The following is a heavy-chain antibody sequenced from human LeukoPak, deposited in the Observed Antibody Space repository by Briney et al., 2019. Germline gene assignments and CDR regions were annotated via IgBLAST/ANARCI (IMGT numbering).Heavy chain of an antibody. Sequence: ASVKVSCKASGYTFTSYDINWVRQATGQGLEWMGWMNPNSGNTGYAQKFQGRVTMTRNTSISTAYMELSSLRSEDTAVYYCVATTRIHDAFDIWGQGTMVTVSS. CDR3: VATTRIHDAFDI. CDR2: MNPNSGNT. D-gene: IGHD5-12*01. J-gene: IGHJ3*02. V-gene: IGHV1-8*01. CDR1: GYTFTSYD.